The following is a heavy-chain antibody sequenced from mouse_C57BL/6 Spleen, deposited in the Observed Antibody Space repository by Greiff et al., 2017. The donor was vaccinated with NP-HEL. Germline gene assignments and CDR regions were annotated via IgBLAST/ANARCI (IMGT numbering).Heavy chain of an antibody. J-gene: IGHJ1*03. CDR2: INPNYGTT. D-gene: IGHD1-1*01. Sequence: EVKLLESGPELVKPGASVKISCKASGYSFTDYNMNWVKQSNGKSLEWIGVINPNYGTTSYNQKFKGKATLTVDQSSSTAYMQLNSLTSEDSAVYYCATPHYYGSSGDVWGTGTTVTVSS. V-gene: IGHV1-39*01. CDR3: ATPHYYGSSGDV. CDR1: GYSFTDYN.